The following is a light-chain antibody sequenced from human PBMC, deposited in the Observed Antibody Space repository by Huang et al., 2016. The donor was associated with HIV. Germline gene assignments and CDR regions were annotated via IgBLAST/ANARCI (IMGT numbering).Light chain of an antibody. J-gene: IGKJ3*01. CDR1: QDISNS. Sequence: DIQMTQSPSSLSASVGDRVTLTCQASQDISNSLNWYQQKPGEAPKLLIYDASNLQTVVPSRFSRSGSGTDFTFTISSLQPEDIATYYCQQYDNLIFTFGPGTKVDIK. CDR3: QQYDNLIFT. CDR2: DAS. V-gene: IGKV1-33*01.